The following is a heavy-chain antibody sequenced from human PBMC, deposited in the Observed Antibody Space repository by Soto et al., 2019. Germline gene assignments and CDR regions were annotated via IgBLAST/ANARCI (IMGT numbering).Heavy chain of an antibody. J-gene: IGHJ6*02. Sequence: SETLSLTCSVSGGSFSSDSFIWSWVRQFPGKGLEWIGYINYSGTTYYNPSLRSRITMSVDTSKNQFSLNLSSVTAADTAVYYCARDHKWDGQDVWGQGTTVTVSS. CDR1: GGSFSSDSFI. D-gene: IGHD1-26*01. V-gene: IGHV4-31*03. CDR2: INYSGTT. CDR3: ARDHKWDGQDV.